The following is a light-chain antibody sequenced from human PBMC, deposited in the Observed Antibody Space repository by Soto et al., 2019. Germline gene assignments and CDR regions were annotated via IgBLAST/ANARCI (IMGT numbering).Light chain of an antibody. Sequence: DIQLTQSPSFLSASVGDRVTITCRASQGISSYLAWYQQKPGKAPKLLLYAASTLQSGVPSRFSGSGSGTEFTRTISSLQPEDFATYYCQQLNSYPVTFGQGTKVEIK. J-gene: IGKJ1*01. CDR3: QQLNSYPVT. CDR1: QGISSY. V-gene: IGKV1-9*01. CDR2: AAS.